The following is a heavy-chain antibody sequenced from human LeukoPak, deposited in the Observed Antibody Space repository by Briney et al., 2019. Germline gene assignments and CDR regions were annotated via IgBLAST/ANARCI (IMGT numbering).Heavy chain of an antibody. CDR3: ATNLNDYGDYYFDY. V-gene: IGHV1-3*01. CDR1: GYTFTSYA. CDR2: INAGNGNT. J-gene: IGHJ4*02. D-gene: IGHD4-17*01. Sequence: ASVKVSCKASGYTFTSYAMHWVRQAPGQRLEWMGWINAGNGNTKYSQKFQGRVTITRDTSASTAYMELSSLRSEDTAVYYCATNLNDYGDYYFDYWGQGTLVTVSS.